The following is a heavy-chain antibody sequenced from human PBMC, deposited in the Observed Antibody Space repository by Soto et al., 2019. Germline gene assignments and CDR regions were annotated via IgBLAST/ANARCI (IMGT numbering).Heavy chain of an antibody. CDR2: ISSTSGTI. J-gene: IGHJ3*01. V-gene: IGHV3-48*01. D-gene: IGHD1-1*01. CDR3: ATYNRNDVKAVDF. CDR1: GFTFRTYS. Sequence: EVQLVESGGGLVQPGGSLRLSCAASGFTFRTYSMNWVRLAPGKGLEWISYISSTSGTIYYADSVKGRFTISRDNAKNSLFLQMNSLRAEDKAMYYCATYNRNDVKAVDFWGQGTMVTVSS.